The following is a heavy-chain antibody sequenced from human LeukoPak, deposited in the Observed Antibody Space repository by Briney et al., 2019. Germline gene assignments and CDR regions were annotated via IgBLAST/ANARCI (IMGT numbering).Heavy chain of an antibody. CDR1: GFTFDDYA. CDR2: ISWNSGSI. V-gene: IGHV3-9*01. J-gene: IGHJ4*02. D-gene: IGHD6-19*01. Sequence: GGSLRLSCAASGFTFDDYAMHWVRQAPGKGLEWVSGISWNSGSIGYADSVKGRFTISRDNAKNSLYLQMNSLRAEDTALYYCAKDISEQWPTAHFDYWGQGTLVTVSS. CDR3: AKDISEQWPTAHFDY.